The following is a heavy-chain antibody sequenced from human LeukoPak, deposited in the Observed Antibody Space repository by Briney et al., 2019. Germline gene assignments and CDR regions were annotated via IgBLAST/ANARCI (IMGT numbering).Heavy chain of an antibody. CDR1: GGSFIGYY. CDR3: ARRLYNDFWSAVVTRDDRFDF. V-gene: IGHV4-34*01. CDR2: INHSGNT. D-gene: IGHD3-3*01. J-gene: IGHJ4*01. Sequence: NPSETLSLTCAVYGGSFIGYYWTWIRQPPGKELEWIGEINHSGNTNYNPSLKSRVTISVDTSKNQFSLKLSSVTAADTAVYYCARRLYNDFWSAVVTRDDRFDFWGHGTLVTVSS.